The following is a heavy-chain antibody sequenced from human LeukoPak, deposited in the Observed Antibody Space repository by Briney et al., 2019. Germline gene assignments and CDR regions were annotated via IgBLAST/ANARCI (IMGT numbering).Heavy chain of an antibody. CDR1: GGSISSSNW. CDR3: ARNGGNSDYDY. Sequence: SETLSLTCAVSGGSISSSNWWSWVRQPPGKGLEWIGEIYHSGSTNYNPSLKSRVTMLLDKSKNQFSLKLNSVTAADTAVYYCARNGGNSDYDYWGQGTLVTVSA. V-gene: IGHV4-4*02. D-gene: IGHD4-23*01. J-gene: IGHJ4*02. CDR2: IYHSGST.